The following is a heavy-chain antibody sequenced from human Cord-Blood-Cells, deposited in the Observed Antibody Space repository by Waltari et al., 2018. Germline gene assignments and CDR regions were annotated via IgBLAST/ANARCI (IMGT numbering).Heavy chain of an antibody. D-gene: IGHD2-2*01. V-gene: IGHV4-59*01. CDR3: ARPYCSSTSCYDAFDI. Sequence: QVQLQESGPGLVKPSETLSLTCTVSGGSISSYYWRWIRQPPGKGLEWIGSIYYSGSTNDNPALKSGVTISVDTSKNQCSRKLSSVTAADTAVYYGARPYCSSTSCYDAFDIWGQGTMVTVSS. CDR2: IYYSGST. CDR1: GGSISSYY. J-gene: IGHJ3*02.